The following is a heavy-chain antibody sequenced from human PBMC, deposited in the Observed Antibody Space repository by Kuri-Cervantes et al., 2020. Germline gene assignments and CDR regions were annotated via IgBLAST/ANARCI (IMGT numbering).Heavy chain of an antibody. V-gene: IGHV4-34*01. CDR3: ARDQYFYYMDV. CDR1: GGSFSGYY. J-gene: IGHJ6*03. CDR2: INHSGST. Sequence: ESLKISCAVYGGSFSGYYWSWIRQPPGKGPEWIGEINHSGSTNYNPSLKSRVTISVDSSKNHFSLKVSSVTAADTAVYFCARDQYFYYMDVWGKGTAVTVSS. D-gene: IGHD2-2*01.